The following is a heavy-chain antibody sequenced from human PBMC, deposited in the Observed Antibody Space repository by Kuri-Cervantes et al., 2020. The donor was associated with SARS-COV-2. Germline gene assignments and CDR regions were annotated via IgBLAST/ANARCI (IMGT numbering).Heavy chain of an antibody. D-gene: IGHD2-2*01. CDR1: VGSFRGYY. V-gene: IGHV4-34*09. J-gene: IGHJ6*02. CDR2: INHSGST. CDR3: ARVGVVPAAINYGMDV. Sequence: SQTLSLTCAVYVGSFRGYYWSWIREPRVKGLEWMGDINHSGSTNYTPSLKMRVTISVDKSKNQFSLKLSSVTAADTAVYYCARVGVVPAAINYGMDVWGQGTTVTVSS.